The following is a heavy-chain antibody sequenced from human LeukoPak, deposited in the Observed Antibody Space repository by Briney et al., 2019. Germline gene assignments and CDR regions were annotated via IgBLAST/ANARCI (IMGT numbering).Heavy chain of an antibody. CDR1: GFTFSSYG. Sequence: GGSLRLSCAASGFTFSSYGMHWVRQAPGKGLEWVAFIRYDGSNKYYADSVKGRFTISRDNSKNTLYLQMNSLKTEDTAVYYCTTVWWWRTGRSFDYWGQGTLVTVSS. CDR2: IRYDGSNK. J-gene: IGHJ4*02. CDR3: TTVWWWRTGRSFDY. V-gene: IGHV3-30*02. D-gene: IGHD2-8*02.